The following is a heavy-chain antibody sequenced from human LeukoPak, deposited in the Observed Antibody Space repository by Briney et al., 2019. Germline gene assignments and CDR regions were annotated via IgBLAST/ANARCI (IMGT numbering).Heavy chain of an antibody. V-gene: IGHV3-53*01. D-gene: IGHD6-13*01. J-gene: IGHJ4*02. Sequence: GGSLRLSCAASGFTFSDYYRSWIRQAPGKGLEWVSVLYASGSAYYSDSAKGRFTISRDNSKNTLYLQMNSLRAEDTAVYYCARVIAAPGIDYFDYWGQGTLVTVSS. CDR2: LYASGSA. CDR3: ARVIAAPGIDYFDY. CDR1: GFTFSDYY.